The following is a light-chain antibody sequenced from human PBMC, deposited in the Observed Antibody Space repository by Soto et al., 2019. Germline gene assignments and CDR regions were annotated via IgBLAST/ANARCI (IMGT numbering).Light chain of an antibody. J-gene: IGKJ1*01. CDR3: HQYNGYSTWT. V-gene: IGKV1-5*01. CDR1: QSISYY. CDR2: NAN. Sequence: DIQMTQSPSTLSASIGDRVTITCRASQSISYYLAWYQQKPGKGPKILIFNANILQSGVHSRFSGSGSGTEFTLTISSLQPDDFATYYCHQYNGYSTWTFGQGTKVEIK.